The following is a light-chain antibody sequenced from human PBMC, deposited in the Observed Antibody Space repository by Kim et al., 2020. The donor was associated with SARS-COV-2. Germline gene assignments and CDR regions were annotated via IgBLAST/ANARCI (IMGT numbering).Light chain of an antibody. V-gene: IGKV3-15*01. CDR2: GAS. Sequence: EIVMTQSPATLSVSPGERATLSCRASQSISNSLAWYQQKPGQAPRLLIYGASTRATGIPARFSGSGSGTEFTLTISSLHSEDFAVYSCQQYNNWPLTFGGGTKVDIK. J-gene: IGKJ4*01. CDR3: QQYNNWPLT. CDR1: QSISNS.